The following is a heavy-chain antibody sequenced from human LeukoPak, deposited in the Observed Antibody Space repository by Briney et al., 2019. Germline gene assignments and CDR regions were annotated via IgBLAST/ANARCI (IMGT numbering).Heavy chain of an antibody. J-gene: IGHJ4*02. Sequence: SETLSLTCAVSGGSISSGGYSWRWIRQPPGKGLEWIGYIYLSGSTYYNPSLKSRVTISVDRSKNQFSLKLSSVTAADTAVYYCARGYSSSWLGNYYFDYWGQGTLVTVSS. V-gene: IGHV4-30-2*01. CDR2: IYLSGST. D-gene: IGHD6-13*01. CDR3: ARGYSSSWLGNYYFDY. CDR1: GGSISSGGYS.